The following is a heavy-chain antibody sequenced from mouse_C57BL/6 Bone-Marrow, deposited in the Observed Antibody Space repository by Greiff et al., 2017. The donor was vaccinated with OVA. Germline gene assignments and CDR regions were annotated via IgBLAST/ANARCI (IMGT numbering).Heavy chain of an antibody. CDR3: ARGGTTVVATPYWYFDV. V-gene: IGHV5-4*01. CDR2: ISDGGSYT. Sequence: EVHLVESGGGLVKPGGSLKLSCAASGFTFSSYAMSWVRQTPEKRLEWVATISDGGSYTYYPDNVKGRFTISRDNAKNNLYLQMSHLKSEDTAMYYCARGGTTVVATPYWYFDVWGTGTTVTVSS. CDR1: GFTFSSYA. J-gene: IGHJ1*03. D-gene: IGHD1-1*01.